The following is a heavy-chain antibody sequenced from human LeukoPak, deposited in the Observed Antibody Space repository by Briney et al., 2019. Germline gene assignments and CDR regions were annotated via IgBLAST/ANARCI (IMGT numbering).Heavy chain of an antibody. J-gene: IGHJ4*02. CDR1: GYTLTELS. Sequence: ASVKVSCKVSGYTLTELSMHWVRQAPGKGLEWMGGFDPEDGETIYAQKSQGRVTMTEDTSTDTAYMELSSLRSEDTAVYYCARNKGRCYYDSSGYCTNPFDYWGQGTLVTVSS. CDR2: FDPEDGET. D-gene: IGHD3-22*01. CDR3: ARNKGRCYYDSSGYCTNPFDY. V-gene: IGHV1-24*01.